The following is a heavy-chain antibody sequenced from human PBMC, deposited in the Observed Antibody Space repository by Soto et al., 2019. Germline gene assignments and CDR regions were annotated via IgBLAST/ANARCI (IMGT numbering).Heavy chain of an antibody. Sequence: SETLSLTCTVSGGSISSGGYYWSWNRQHPRKGLEWIGYIYYSWSTYYNPSLKSRVTISVDTSKNQFSLKLSSVTVADTAVYYCARVKGGILDYWGQGTLVTVSS. CDR3: ARVKGGILDY. D-gene: IGHD6-13*01. CDR1: GGSISSGGYY. V-gene: IGHV4-31*03. J-gene: IGHJ4*02. CDR2: IYYSWST.